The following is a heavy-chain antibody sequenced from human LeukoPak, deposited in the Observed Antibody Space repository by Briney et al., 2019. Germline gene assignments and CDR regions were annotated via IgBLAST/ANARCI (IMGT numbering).Heavy chain of an antibody. J-gene: IGHJ4*02. CDR2: IDSGGST. CDR3: ATDGPTATVTSPVGYFDY. V-gene: IGHV3-66*01. CDR1: GFTVSSNY. D-gene: IGHD4-11*01. Sequence: GGSLRLSCAASGFTVSSNYMNWVRQAPGKGLEWVSVIDSGGSTYYADSVKGRFTISRDNSKNTLYLQMNSLRAEDTAVYYCATDGPTATVTSPVGYFDYWGQGTLVTVSS.